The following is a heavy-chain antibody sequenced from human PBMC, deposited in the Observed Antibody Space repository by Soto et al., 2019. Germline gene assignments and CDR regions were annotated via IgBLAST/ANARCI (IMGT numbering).Heavy chain of an antibody. V-gene: IGHV3-30-3*01. CDR2: ISYDGSNK. CDR3: ASAAEICCFDY. CDR1: GFTFSSYA. Sequence: QVQLVESGGGVVQPGRSLRLSCAASGFTFSSYAMHWVRQAPGKGLEWVAVISYDGSNKYYADSVKGRFTISRDNSENTLYLQMNSLRAEDTAVYYCASAAEICCFDYWGQGTLVTVSP. D-gene: IGHD6-13*01. J-gene: IGHJ4*02.